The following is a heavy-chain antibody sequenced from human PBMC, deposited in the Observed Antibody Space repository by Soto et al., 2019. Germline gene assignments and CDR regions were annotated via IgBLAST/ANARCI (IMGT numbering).Heavy chain of an antibody. J-gene: IGHJ4*02. CDR1: GFTFSNFA. CDR2: ISYDGSST. Sequence: QVQLVESGGGVVQPGGSLRLSCSASGFTFSNFAMQWVRQAPGKGLEWVAVISYDGSSTHYADSVKGRFTISRDNSKNTLYLQMNSQRPEDTAVYYCAKDGAAAGNFDYWGQGTLVTVSS. CDR3: AKDGAAAGNFDY. D-gene: IGHD6-13*01. V-gene: IGHV3-30*18.